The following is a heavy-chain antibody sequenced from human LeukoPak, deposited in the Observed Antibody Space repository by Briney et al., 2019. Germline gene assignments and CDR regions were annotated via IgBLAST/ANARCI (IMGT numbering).Heavy chain of an antibody. Sequence: TPSQTLSLTCTVSGGSISSGGYYWSWIRQPPGKGLEWIGYIYYSGSTNYNPSLKSRVTISVDTSKNQFSLKLSSVTAADTAVYYCARHGLNGDSSPLFDYWGQGTLVTVSS. V-gene: IGHV4-61*08. CDR3: ARHGLNGDSSPLFDY. D-gene: IGHD6-19*01. CDR1: GGSISSGGYY. J-gene: IGHJ4*02. CDR2: IYYSGST.